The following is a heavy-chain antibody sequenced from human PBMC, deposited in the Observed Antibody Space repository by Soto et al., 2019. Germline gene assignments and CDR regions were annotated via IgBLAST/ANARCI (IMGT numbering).Heavy chain of an antibody. CDR1: GASVNSGSSY. D-gene: IGHD3-22*01. V-gene: IGHV4-61*01. Sequence: PSETLSLTCAVSGASVNSGSSYWSWIRQPPGKGLEWIGYLYRSGTTNYNPSLKIRVTISVDTSKNQFSLKLTSVTAADTAVYYCARREILYDAAGYQSFYLAHGGKVTVATVS. CDR3: ARREILYDAAGYQSFYLAH. CDR2: LYRSGTT. J-gene: IGHJ4*02.